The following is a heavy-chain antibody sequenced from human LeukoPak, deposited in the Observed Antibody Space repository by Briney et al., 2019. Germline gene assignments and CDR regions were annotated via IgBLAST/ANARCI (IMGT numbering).Heavy chain of an antibody. CDR2: TYYRSKWYN. D-gene: IGHD6-13*01. J-gene: IGHJ1*01. CDR1: GDSVSNNKAA. V-gene: IGHV6-1*01. Sequence: SQTLSLTCAISGDSVSNNKAAWNWIRQSPSRGLEWLGRTYYRSKWYNDYAVSVKSRITINPDTSRNQFSLQLNSVTPEDTAVYYCARDSGYLKPGYLKPWGQGTLVTVSS. CDR3: ARDSGYLKPGYLKP.